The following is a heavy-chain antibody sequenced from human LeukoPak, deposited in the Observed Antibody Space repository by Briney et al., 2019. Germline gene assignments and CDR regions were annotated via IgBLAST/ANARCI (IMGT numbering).Heavy chain of an antibody. CDR3: ARAEQWLLGLSPDY. D-gene: IGHD6-19*01. V-gene: IGHV1-2*06. CDR2: INPNSGGT. Sequence: ASVKVSCKASGGTFSSYAISWVRQAPGQGLEWMGRINPNSGGTNYAQKFQGRVTMTRDTSISTAYMELSRLRSDDTAVYYCARAEQWLLGLSPDYWGQGTLVTVSS. CDR1: GGTFSSYA. J-gene: IGHJ4*02.